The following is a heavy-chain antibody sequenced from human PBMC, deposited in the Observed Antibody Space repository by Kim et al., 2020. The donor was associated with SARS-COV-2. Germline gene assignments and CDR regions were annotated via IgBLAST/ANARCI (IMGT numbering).Heavy chain of an antibody. Sequence: ASVKVSCKASGYTFTSYGISWVRQAPGQGLEWMGWISAYNGNTNYAQKLQGRVTMTTDTSTSTAYMELRSLRSDDTAVYYCARTDYYGSGSYYKSYNWFDPWGQGTLVTVSS. J-gene: IGHJ5*02. V-gene: IGHV1-18*01. CDR1: GYTFTSYG. CDR3: ARTDYYGSGSYYKSYNWFDP. D-gene: IGHD3-10*01. CDR2: ISAYNGNT.